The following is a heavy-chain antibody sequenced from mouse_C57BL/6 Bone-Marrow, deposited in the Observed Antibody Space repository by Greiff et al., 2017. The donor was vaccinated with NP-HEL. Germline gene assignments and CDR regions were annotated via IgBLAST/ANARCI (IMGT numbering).Heavy chain of an antibody. CDR1: GYAFSSSW. CDR3: ARCGNYLDWYFDV. Sequence: QVQLQQSGPELVKPGASVKISCKASGYAFSSSWMNWVKQRPGKGLEWIGRIYPGDGDTNYNGKFKGKATLTADKSSSTAYMQLSSLTSEDSAVYFCARCGNYLDWYFDVWGTGTTVTVSS. D-gene: IGHD2-1*01. V-gene: IGHV1-82*01. J-gene: IGHJ1*03. CDR2: IYPGDGDT.